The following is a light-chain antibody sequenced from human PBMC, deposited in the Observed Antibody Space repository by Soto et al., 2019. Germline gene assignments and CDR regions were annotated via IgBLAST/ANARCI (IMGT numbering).Light chain of an antibody. V-gene: IGKV3-20*01. CDR1: QSVSSSY. CDR3: QQYGSSPLT. J-gene: IGKJ4*01. Sequence: EIVLTQSPGTLSLSPGERATLSCRASQSVSSSYLAWYQQKPGQAPRLLIYGASSRATGIPDRFSGSGSGTDLALTISRLEPEDFAVYYCQQYGSSPLTFGGVTKVEIK. CDR2: GAS.